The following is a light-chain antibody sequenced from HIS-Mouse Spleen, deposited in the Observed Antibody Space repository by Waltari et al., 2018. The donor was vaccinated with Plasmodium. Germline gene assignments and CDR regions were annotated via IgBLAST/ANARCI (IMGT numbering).Light chain of an antibody. V-gene: IGKV4-1*01. CDR2: WAS. CDR3: QQDYSTPYT. CDR1: QSVLYSSNNKNY. J-gene: IGKJ2*01. Sequence: DIVMTQSPDSLAVSLCERATINCKSSQSVLYSSNNKNYLAWYQKKPGQLPKLLIYWASTRESGVPDRFSGSGSGTDFTLTISSRQAEDVAVYYCQQDYSTPYTFGQGTKLEIK.